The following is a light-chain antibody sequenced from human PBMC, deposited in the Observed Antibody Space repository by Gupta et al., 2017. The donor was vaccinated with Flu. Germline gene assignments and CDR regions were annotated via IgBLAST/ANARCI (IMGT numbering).Light chain of an antibody. CDR1: QSLVRRNRHNY. CDR3: MQDQQNPLG. Sequence: SQSLVRRNRHNYLDWYQQKPGQSPQLLMYKASSLDCGVPDRFSGSGSGTDFTLKISRVQADDVGIYYCMQDQQNPLGFGGGTKVEIK. V-gene: IGKV2-28*01. J-gene: IGKJ4*01. CDR2: KAS.